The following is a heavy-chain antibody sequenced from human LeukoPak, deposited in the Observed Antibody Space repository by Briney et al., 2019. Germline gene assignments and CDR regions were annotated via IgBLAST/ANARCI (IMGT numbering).Heavy chain of an antibody. V-gene: IGHV4-59*12. CDR1: GGSINSYY. J-gene: IGHJ5*02. CDR3: ARDAYGSGTKGWFDP. D-gene: IGHD3-10*01. CDR2: IYYSGST. Sequence: SETLSLTCTVSGGSINSYYWTWIRQPPGKGLEWIGYIYYSGSTNYNPSLKSRVTISVDTSKNQFSLKLSSVTAADTAVYHCARDAYGSGTKGWFDPWGQGTLVTVSS.